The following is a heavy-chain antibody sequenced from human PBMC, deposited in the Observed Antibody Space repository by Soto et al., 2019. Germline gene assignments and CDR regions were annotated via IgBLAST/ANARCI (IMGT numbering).Heavy chain of an antibody. Sequence: QVQLVQSGAEVKKPGASVKVSCKASGYTFTSYDINWVRQATGQGLEWMGWMNPHSGNTGFAQKFQGRVTMTRNTSIRTAYMDLSSLRSEDTAVYYCARGGEDCSGGSGYLWFDPWGQGTLVTVSS. J-gene: IGHJ5*02. CDR1: GYTFTSYD. D-gene: IGHD2-15*01. V-gene: IGHV1-8*01. CDR3: ARGGEDCSGGSGYLWFDP. CDR2: MNPHSGNT.